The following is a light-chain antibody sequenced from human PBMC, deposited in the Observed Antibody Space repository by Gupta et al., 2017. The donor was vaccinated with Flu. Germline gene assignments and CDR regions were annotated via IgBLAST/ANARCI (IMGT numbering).Light chain of an antibody. V-gene: IGKV3-15*01. CDR2: GAS. J-gene: IGKJ5*01. Sequence: EIVMTQSPATLSVSPGERATLSCRASQSVSSNLAWYQQKPGQAPRLLIYGASTRATGIPARFGGSGSGTEFTLTISSLQSEDFAVYDWQQYNNWPITFGQGTRLEIK. CDR3: QQYNNWPIT. CDR1: QSVSSN.